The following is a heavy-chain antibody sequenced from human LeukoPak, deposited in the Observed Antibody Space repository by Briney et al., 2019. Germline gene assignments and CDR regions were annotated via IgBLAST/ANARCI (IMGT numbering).Heavy chain of an antibody. D-gene: IGHD2/OR15-2a*01. CDR2: ISDSSSFI. CDR3: ARDITYLSKNWFDP. Sequence: GGSLRLSCAASGFTFSSYSMTWVRQAPGKGLEWVSSISDSSSFIYYADSVRGRFTISSDNAKNSLYLQMNSLRAEDTAVYYCARDITYLSKNWFDPWGQGTLVTVSS. J-gene: IGHJ5*02. CDR1: GFTFSSYS. V-gene: IGHV3-21*01.